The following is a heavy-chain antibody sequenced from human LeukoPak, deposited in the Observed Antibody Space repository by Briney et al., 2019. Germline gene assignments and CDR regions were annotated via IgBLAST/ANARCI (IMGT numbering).Heavy chain of an antibody. CDR2: ISGSGGST. CDR3: AKSIGSGSYYGGDY. CDR1: GFTFSSYA. Sequence: PGGSLRLSCAASGFTFSSYAMSWVRQAPGKGLGWGSVISGSGGSTYYADSVKGRFTISRDNSKNTLYLQMNSLRAEDTAVYYCAKSIGSGSYYGGDYWGQGTLVTVSS. V-gene: IGHV3-23*01. J-gene: IGHJ4*02. D-gene: IGHD3-22*01.